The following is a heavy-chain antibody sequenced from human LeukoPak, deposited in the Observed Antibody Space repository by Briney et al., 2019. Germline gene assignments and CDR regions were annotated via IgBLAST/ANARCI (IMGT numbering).Heavy chain of an antibody. CDR1: GGSFSGYY. V-gene: IGHV4-34*01. Sequence: SETLSLTCAVYGGSFSGYYWSWIRQAPGKGLEWIGGINHSGSTNQNPSLKSRVTISADTSKNQFSLKVKSLTAADTAVYFCARGRGRFDFWGQGTLVTVSS. J-gene: IGHJ4*02. CDR2: INHSGST. D-gene: IGHD3-16*01. CDR3: ARGRGRFDF.